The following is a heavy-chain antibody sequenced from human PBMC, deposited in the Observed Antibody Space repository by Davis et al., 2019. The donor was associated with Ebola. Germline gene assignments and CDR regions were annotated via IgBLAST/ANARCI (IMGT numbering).Heavy chain of an antibody. CDR2: ISHHNGDT. CDR1: GGSFSDYF. V-gene: IGHV4-34*01. D-gene: IGHD4-17*01. J-gene: IGHJ5*01. CDR3: ARTTKTNIEDSGLGYNSFDS. Sequence: SETLSLTCAVYGGSFSDYFWSWIRQPPEKGLEWIGEISHHNGDTNYNPSLRSRFAISVDSSKNQFSLEINSVTAADTATYYCARTTKTNIEDSGLGYNSFDSWGQGVLVSVSS.